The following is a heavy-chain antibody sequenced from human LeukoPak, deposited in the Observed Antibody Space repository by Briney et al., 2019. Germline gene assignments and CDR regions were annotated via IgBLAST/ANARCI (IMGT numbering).Heavy chain of an antibody. Sequence: ASVKVSCKASGYTFTSYGISWVRPAPGQGLEWMGWISAYNGNTNYAQKLQGRVTMTTDTSTSTAYMELRSLRSDDTAVYYCARIGSSSWYGGFDPWGQGTLVTVSS. V-gene: IGHV1-18*01. J-gene: IGHJ5*02. CDR3: ARIGSSSWYGGFDP. D-gene: IGHD6-13*01. CDR1: GYTFTSYG. CDR2: ISAYNGNT.